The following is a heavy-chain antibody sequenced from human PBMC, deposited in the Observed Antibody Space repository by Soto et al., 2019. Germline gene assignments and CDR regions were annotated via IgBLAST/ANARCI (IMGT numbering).Heavy chain of an antibody. D-gene: IGHD4-4*01. V-gene: IGHV3-30*18. CDR1: GFTFSSYG. J-gene: IGHJ6*02. CDR2: ISYDGSNK. CDR3: AKDHDYSNYYYGMDV. Sequence: GGSLRLSCAASGFTFSSYGMHWVRQAPGKGLEWVAVISYDGSNKYYADSVKGRFTISRDNSKNTLYLQMNSLRAEDTAMYYCAKDHDYSNYYYGMDVWGQGTTVTVSS.